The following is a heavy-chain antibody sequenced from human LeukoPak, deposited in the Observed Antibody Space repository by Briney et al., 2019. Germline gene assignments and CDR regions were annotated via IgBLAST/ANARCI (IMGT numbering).Heavy chain of an antibody. Sequence: GGSLRLSCAASGFTFSSYSMNWVRQAPGKGLEWVSSISSSSSYIYYADSVKGRFTISRDNAKNSLYLQMNSLRAEGTAVYYCARDRKIAAAGTPYWGQGTLVTVSS. CDR1: GFTFSSYS. J-gene: IGHJ4*02. V-gene: IGHV3-21*01. CDR2: ISSSSSYI. CDR3: ARDRKIAAAGTPY. D-gene: IGHD6-13*01.